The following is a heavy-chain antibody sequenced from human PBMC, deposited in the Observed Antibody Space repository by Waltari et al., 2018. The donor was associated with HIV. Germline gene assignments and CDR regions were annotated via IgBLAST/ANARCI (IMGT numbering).Heavy chain of an antibody. CDR2: IYSGGST. D-gene: IGHD6-13*01. CDR3: ARDWSSSYDY. Sequence: EVQLVETGGGLIQPGGSLRLSCAVSGFTVRSNYMSWVRQAPGKGLEWVSVIYSGGSTYYADSVKGRFTISRDNSKNTLYLQMNSLRAEDTAVYYCARDWSSSYDYWGQGTLVTVSS. CDR1: GFTVRSNY. J-gene: IGHJ4*02. V-gene: IGHV3-53*02.